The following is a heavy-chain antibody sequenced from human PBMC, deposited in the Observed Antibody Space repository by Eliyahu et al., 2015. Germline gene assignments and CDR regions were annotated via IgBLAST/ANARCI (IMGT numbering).Heavy chain of an antibody. J-gene: IGHJ4*02. CDR3: AKPTSVRGVISYYLDY. CDR1: FSSYA. CDR2: ISGSGGST. Sequence: FSSYAMSWVRQAPGKGLEWVSAISGSGGSTYYADSVKGRFTISRDNSKNTLYLQMNSLRAEDTAVYYCAKPTSVRGVISYYLDYWGQGTLVTVSS. V-gene: IGHV3-23*01. D-gene: IGHD3-10*01.